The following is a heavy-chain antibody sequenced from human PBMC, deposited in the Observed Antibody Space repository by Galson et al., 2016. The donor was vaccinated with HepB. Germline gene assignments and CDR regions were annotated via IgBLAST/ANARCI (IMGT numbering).Heavy chain of an antibody. CDR3: ARGRLSYYYDSSGYYYEGADAFDI. D-gene: IGHD3-22*01. V-gene: IGHV3-13*01. CDR1: GFTFSSYD. Sequence: SLRLSCAASGFTFSSYDMHWVRQATGKGLEWVSAIGTAGDTYYPGSVKGRFTISRENAKNSLYLQMHSLRAEDTAVYYCARGRLSYYYDSSGYYYEGADAFDIWGQGTTVTVSS. J-gene: IGHJ3*02. CDR2: IGTAGDT.